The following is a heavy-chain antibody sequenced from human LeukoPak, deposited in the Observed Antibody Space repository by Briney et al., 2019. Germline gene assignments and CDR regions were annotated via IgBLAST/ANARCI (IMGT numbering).Heavy chain of an antibody. CDR2: ISDISDYI. CDR3: ATTLTRDSSGSYGALDY. V-gene: IGHV3-21*01. CDR1: GFTFSSNS. J-gene: IGHJ4*02. Sequence: GGSLRLSCAASGFTFSSNSMNWVRQAPGKGLEWASSISDISDYIYYADSVKGRFTISRDNGKNSLYLQMNSLRVEDTAVYYCATTLTRDSSGSYGALDYWGQGALVTVSS. D-gene: IGHD6-19*01.